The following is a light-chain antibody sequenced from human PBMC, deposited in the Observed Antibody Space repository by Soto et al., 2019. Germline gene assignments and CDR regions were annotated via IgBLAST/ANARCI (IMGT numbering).Light chain of an antibody. V-gene: IGKV1-39*01. CDR3: QQTYSTPFT. CDR1: QRISNY. J-gene: IGKJ3*01. CDR2: AAS. Sequence: QMTQSPSSLSASVGDRVTITCRARQRISNYLNWYQQKPGKAPKLLIYAASNLQSGVPSRFSGSGSGTDFTLTISNLQPEDFATYYCQQTYSTPFTFGPGTKVDIK.